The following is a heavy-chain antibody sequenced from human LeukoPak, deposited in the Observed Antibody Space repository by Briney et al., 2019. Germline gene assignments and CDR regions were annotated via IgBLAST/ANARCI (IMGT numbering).Heavy chain of an antibody. CDR2: INHSGST. V-gene: IGHV4-34*01. J-gene: IGHJ4*02. D-gene: IGHD4-17*01. CDR1: GGSFSGYY. Sequence: SETLSLTCAVYGGSFSGYYWSWIRQPPGKGLEWIGEINHSGSTNYNPSLKSRVTISVDTSKNQFSLKLSSVTAADTAVYYCARGLMTTVSRRFYYFDYWGRGTLVTVSS. CDR3: ARGLMTTVSRRFYYFDY.